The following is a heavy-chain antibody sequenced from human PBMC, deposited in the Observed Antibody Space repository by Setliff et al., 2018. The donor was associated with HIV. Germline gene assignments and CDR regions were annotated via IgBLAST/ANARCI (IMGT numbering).Heavy chain of an antibody. J-gene: IGHJ4*02. V-gene: IGHV4-59*11. Sequence: LSLTYSVSNGSISSHYWSWIRQPPGKGLEWIGNMYYSGSTNYNPSLKSRVTISVDTSKNQFSLNLSSVTAADTAVYYCARSAYDSSGLPYWGQGTLVTVSS. CDR2: MYYSGST. D-gene: IGHD3-22*01. CDR1: NGSISSHY. CDR3: ARSAYDSSGLPY.